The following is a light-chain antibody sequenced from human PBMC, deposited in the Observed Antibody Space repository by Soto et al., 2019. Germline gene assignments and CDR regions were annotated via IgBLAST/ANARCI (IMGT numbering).Light chain of an antibody. CDR1: QSIGIY. CDR3: QQGYTPLVHT. Sequence: DIQMTQSPSSLSASVGDRVTITCRASQSIGIYLNWYQQKPGNAPNLLIYTASTLQSGVPPRFSGRGSLTASTLTISAIQPEDFATYYCQQGYTPLVHTFGQRTNLEIK. J-gene: IGKJ2*01. V-gene: IGKV1-39*01. CDR2: TAS.